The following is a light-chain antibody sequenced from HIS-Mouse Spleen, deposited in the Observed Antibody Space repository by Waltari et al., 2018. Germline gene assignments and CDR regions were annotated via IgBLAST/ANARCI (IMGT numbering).Light chain of an antibody. J-gene: IGLJ2*01. V-gene: IGLV2-23*01. CDR2: EAS. Sequence: QSALTQPASVSGSPGQSITISCTGTSSDVGSYNLVSWYQQHPGKAPKLMIYEASKRPSGVSTRFSGSKSGNTASLTISGLQAEDEADYYCCSYAGSSTVVFGGGTKLTVL. CDR1: SSDVGSYNL. CDR3: CSYAGSSTVV.